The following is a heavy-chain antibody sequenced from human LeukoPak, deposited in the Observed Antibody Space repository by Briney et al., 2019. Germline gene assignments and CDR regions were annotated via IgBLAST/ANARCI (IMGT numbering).Heavy chain of an antibody. J-gene: IGHJ6*02. CDR1: GGSFSGYY. V-gene: IGHV4-34*01. Sequence: SETLSLTCAVYGGSFSGYYWNWIRQPPGKGLEWIGEINHSGRTNYNPSLKSRVTISVDTSKNQFSLKLSSVTAADTAVYYCARLRSGTTGTDPTDYYYGMDVWGQGTTVTVSS. D-gene: IGHD1-1*01. CDR3: ARLRSGTTGTDPTDYYYGMDV. CDR2: INHSGRT.